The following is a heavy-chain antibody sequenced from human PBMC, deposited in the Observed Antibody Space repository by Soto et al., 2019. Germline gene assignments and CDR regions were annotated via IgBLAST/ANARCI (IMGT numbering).Heavy chain of an antibody. CDR2: IYYSGST. CDR3: AGRYGYSFDY. CDR1: GGSISSYY. J-gene: IGHJ4*02. V-gene: IGHV4-59*08. Sequence: PSETLSLTCTVSGGSISSYYWSWIRQPPGKGLEWIGYIYYSGSTNYNPSLKSRVTISVDTSKNQFSLKLSSVTAADTAVYYCAGRYGYSFDYWGQGTLVTVSS. D-gene: IGHD1-1*01.